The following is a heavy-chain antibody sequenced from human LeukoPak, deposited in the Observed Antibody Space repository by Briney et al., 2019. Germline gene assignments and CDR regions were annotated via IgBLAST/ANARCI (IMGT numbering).Heavy chain of an antibody. CDR1: GGSISSYY. J-gene: IGHJ5*02. D-gene: IGHD3-16*01. CDR2: IYYSGST. CDR3: ARDIRNDYVWGSGNWFDH. Sequence: SETLSLTCTVSGGSISSYYWSWIRQPPGKGLEWSGYIYYSGSTNYNPSLKSRVTISVDTSKNQFSLKLSSVTAADTAVYYCARDIRNDYVWGSGNWFDHWGQGTLVTVSS. V-gene: IGHV4-59*01.